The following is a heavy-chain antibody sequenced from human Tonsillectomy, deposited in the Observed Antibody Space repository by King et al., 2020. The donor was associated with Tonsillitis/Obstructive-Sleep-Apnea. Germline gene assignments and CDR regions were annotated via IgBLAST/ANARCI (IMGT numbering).Heavy chain of an antibody. CDR2: IKQDGSDK. CDR3: ARDTSFKLDS. CDR1: GFTFTNYW. V-gene: IGHV3-7*04. D-gene: IGHD3-16*01. J-gene: IGHJ4*02. Sequence: VQLVESGGGLVQPGGSLRLSCAASGFTFTNYWMTWVRQAPGKGLEWVANIKQDGSDKNYVDSVKGRFTISRDNAKNSLYLQTNSLRAEDTAVYYCARDTSFKLDSWGQGTLVNVSS.